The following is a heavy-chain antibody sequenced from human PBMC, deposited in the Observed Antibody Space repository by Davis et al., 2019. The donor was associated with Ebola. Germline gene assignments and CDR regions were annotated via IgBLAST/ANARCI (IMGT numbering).Heavy chain of an antibody. CDR2: IKTTTDGGTA. V-gene: IGHV3-15*01. Sequence: GESLKISCAASGFTFTNAWMSWVRQAAGKGLEWVGRIKTTTDGGTADYAAPVKGRFTISRDDSKNTLYLQMNSLKTEDTAVYYCTTDPGITITFGGVISYYGMDVWGQGTTVTVTS. CDR3: TTDPGITITFGGVISYYGMDV. J-gene: IGHJ6*02. D-gene: IGHD3-16*02. CDR1: GFTFTNAW.